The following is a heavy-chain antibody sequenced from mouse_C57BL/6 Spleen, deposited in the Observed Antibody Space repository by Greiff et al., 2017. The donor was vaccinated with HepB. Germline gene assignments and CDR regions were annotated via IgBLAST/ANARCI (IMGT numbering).Heavy chain of an antibody. J-gene: IGHJ2*01. CDR3: PGYKYFDY. CDR2: IRLKSDNYAT. Sequence: EVKVEESGGGLVQPGGSMKLSCVASGFTFSNYWMNWVRQSPEKGLEWVAQIRLKSDNYATHYAESVKGRFTISRDDSKSSVYLQMNNLRAEDTGIYYCPGYKYFDYWGQGTTLTVSS. V-gene: IGHV6-3*01. CDR1: GFTFSNYW.